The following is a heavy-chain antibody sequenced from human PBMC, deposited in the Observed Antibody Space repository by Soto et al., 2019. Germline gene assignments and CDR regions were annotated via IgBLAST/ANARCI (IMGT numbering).Heavy chain of an antibody. Sequence: KPSETLSLTFAAHNGSFTDYFWTWIRQSPGRGLEWFGEINPRGGATYNPSLRSRVTISIDTSNNHFSLSLRSLTAADTALYYCVARGSTYDFLSGPHSFDPWGHGTLVTVSS. D-gene: IGHD3-3*01. CDR1: NGSFTDYF. J-gene: IGHJ5*02. CDR2: INPRGGA. V-gene: IGHV4-34*01. CDR3: VARGSTYDFLSGPHSFDP.